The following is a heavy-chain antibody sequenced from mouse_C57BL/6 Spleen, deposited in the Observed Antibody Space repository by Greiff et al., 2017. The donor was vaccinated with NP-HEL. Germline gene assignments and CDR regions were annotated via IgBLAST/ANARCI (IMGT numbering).Heavy chain of an antibody. CDR2: IHPNSGST. J-gene: IGHJ4*01. Sequence: QVQLQQPGAELVKPGASVKLSCKASGYTFTSYWMHWVKQRPGQGLEWIGMIHPNSGSTNYNEKFKSKATLTVDKSSSTAYMQLSSLTSEDSAVYYCARGSFSITTVVEDAMDYWGQGTSVTVSS. CDR1: GYTFTSYW. CDR3: ARGSFSITTVVEDAMDY. D-gene: IGHD1-1*01. V-gene: IGHV1-64*01.